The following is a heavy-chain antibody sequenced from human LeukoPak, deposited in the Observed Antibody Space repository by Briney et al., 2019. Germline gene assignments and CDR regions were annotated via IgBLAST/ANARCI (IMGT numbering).Heavy chain of an antibody. J-gene: IGHJ4*02. CDR2: INDDGTTT. V-gene: IGHV3-23*01. Sequence: PRGSLRLSCAASGFTFSSYAMSWVRQAPGKGLVWVSRINDDGTTTSYMDSVEGRLTISRDNSKNTLYLQMNSLRAEDRAVYYCAKEQTSSGFFDYWGQGALVTVSS. D-gene: IGHD2-2*01. CDR1: GFTFSSYA. CDR3: AKEQTSSGFFDY.